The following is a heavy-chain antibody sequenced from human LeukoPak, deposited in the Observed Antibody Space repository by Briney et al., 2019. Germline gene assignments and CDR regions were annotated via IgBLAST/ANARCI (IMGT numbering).Heavy chain of an antibody. V-gene: IGHV4-59*08. J-gene: IGHJ4*02. CDR3: ASCTYYGSGSYFFDY. Sequence: SETLSLTCTVSGGSISSYYWSWIRQPPGKGLAWIGYIYYSGSTNYNPSLKSRVTISVDTSKNQFSLKLSSVTAADTAVYYCASCTYYGSGSYFFDYWGQGTLVTVSS. CDR1: GGSISSYY. D-gene: IGHD3-10*01. CDR2: IYYSGST.